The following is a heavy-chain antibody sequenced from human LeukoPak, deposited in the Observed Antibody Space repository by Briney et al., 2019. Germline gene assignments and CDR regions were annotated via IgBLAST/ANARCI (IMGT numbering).Heavy chain of an antibody. Sequence: PGRSLRLSCAVSGFTFSRNAMHWVRQAPGKGLEWVAIISNDGSNKYYADSVKGRFTISRDNTKSALFLQMNSLRAEDTAVYYCTKGCGGTCYSDFDYWGQGTLVTVSS. V-gene: IGHV3-30-3*01. D-gene: IGHD2-21*01. CDR3: TKGCGGTCYSDFDY. CDR2: ISNDGSNK. CDR1: GFTFSRNA. J-gene: IGHJ4*02.